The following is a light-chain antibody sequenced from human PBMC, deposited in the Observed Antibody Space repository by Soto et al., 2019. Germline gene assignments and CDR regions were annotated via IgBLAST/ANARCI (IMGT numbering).Light chain of an antibody. CDR3: QQYMSYS. J-gene: IGKJ1*01. Sequence: EIPMTQSPSTLSASVGDRGTIICRASQSISSWLAWYQQKPGKAPKLLIYHASTLESGVPSRFSGSGSGTEFTLTISSLQPDDFATYYCQQYMSYSFGQGTKVDIK. CDR2: HAS. CDR1: QSISSW. V-gene: IGKV1-5*02.